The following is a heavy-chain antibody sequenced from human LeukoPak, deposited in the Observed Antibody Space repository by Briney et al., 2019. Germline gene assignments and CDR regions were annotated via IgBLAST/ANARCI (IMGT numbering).Heavy chain of an antibody. CDR1: GFTFSSYA. CDR2: ISGSGGST. D-gene: IGHD2-8*01. CDR3: AKDGYCTNGVCEYYFDY. V-gene: IGHV3-23*01. Sequence: GGSLRLSRAASGFTFSSYAMSWVRQAPGKGLEWVSAISGSGGSTYYADSVKGRFTISRDNSKNTLYLQMNSLRAEDTAVYYCAKDGYCTNGVCEYYFDYWGQGTLVTVSS. J-gene: IGHJ4*02.